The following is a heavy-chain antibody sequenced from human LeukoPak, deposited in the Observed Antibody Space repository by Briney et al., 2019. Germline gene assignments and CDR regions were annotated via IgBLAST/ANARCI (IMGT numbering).Heavy chain of an antibody. V-gene: IGHV1-2*02. CDR2: INPNSGGT. Sequence: ASVKVSCKASGYTFTGYYLHWVRQAPGQGLEYMGWINPNSGGTTSAQKFQGRVTMTRDTSISTAYMELSRLRSDDTAVYYCARVEEEMATIKGYYYYYMDVWGKGTTVTISS. CDR1: GYTFTGYY. J-gene: IGHJ6*03. D-gene: IGHD5-24*01. CDR3: ARVEEEMATIKGYYYYYMDV.